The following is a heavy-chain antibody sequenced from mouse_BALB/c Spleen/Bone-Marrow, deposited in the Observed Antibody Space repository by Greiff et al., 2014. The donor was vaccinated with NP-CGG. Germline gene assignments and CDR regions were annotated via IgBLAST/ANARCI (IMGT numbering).Heavy chain of an antibody. J-gene: IGHJ2*01. CDR1: GFSLTSYG. D-gene: IGHD2-3*01. CDR2: IWAVGST. V-gene: IGHV2-9*02. CDR3: ARERENDGYYDIDY. Sequence: VNVVESGPGPGAPSQSLSITCTVSGFSLTSYGVHWVRQPPGKGLEWLGVIWAVGSTNYNSALMSRLSISKDNSKSQVFLKMNSLQTDDTAMYYCARERENDGYYDIDYWGQGTTLTVSS.